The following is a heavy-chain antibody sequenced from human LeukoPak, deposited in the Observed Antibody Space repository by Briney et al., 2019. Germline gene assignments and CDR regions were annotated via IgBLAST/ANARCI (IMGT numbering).Heavy chain of an antibody. D-gene: IGHD5-12*01. Sequence: GRSLRLSCAASGFTFSSYAMSWVRQAPGKGLEWVSAISGSGGSTYYADSVKGRFTISRDNAKNSLYLQMNSLRVEDTAVYYCARISGYDRRYWGQGTLVTVSS. J-gene: IGHJ4*02. CDR1: GFTFSSYA. V-gene: IGHV3-23*01. CDR2: ISGSGGST. CDR3: ARISGYDRRY.